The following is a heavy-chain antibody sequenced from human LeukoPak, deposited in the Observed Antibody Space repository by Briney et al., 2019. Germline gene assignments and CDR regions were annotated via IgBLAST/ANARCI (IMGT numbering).Heavy chain of an antibody. CDR2: IYYSGST. Sequence: SETLSLTCTVSGGSISSSSYYWGWIRQPPGKGLEWIGSIYYSGSTYYNPSLKSRVTISVDTSKNQFSLKLSSVTAADTAVYYCARVSGPIAARHLDYWGQGTLVTVSS. J-gene: IGHJ4*02. CDR1: GGSISSSSYY. D-gene: IGHD6-6*01. CDR3: ARVSGPIAARHLDY. V-gene: IGHV4-39*07.